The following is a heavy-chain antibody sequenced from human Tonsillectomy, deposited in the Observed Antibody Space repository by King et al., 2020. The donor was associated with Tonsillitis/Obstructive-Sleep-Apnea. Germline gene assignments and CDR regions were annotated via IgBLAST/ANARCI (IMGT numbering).Heavy chain of an antibody. CDR1: GYTFTSYG. J-gene: IGHJ4*02. CDR2: ISAYNGNT. Sequence: QLVQSGAEVKKPGASVKVSCKASGYTFTSYGISWVRQAPGQGLERMGWISAYNGNTNYAQKLQGRVTMTTDTSTSTAYMELRSLRSDDTAVYYCARDPPDYSNSLDFDYWGQGTLVTVSS. D-gene: IGHD4-11*01. V-gene: IGHV1-18*01. CDR3: ARDPPDYSNSLDFDY.